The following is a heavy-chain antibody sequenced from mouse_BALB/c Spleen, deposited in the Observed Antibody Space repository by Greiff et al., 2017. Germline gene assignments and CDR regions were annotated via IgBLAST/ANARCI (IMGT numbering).Heavy chain of an antibody. CDR1: GYTFSSYW. Sequence: QVQLQQSGAELMKPGASVKISCKATGYTFSSYWIEWVKQRPGHGLEWIGEILPGSGSTNYNEKFKGKATFTADTSSNTAYMQLSSLTSEDSAVYYCAREGGYDREKYFDVWGAGTTVTVSS. J-gene: IGHJ1*01. V-gene: IGHV1-9*01. D-gene: IGHD2-2*01. CDR3: AREGGYDREKYFDV. CDR2: ILPGSGST.